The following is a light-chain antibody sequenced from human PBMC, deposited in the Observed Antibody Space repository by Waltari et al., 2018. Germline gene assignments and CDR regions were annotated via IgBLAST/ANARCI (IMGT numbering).Light chain of an antibody. CDR2: DVK. CDR1: RSGIGAFND. V-gene: IGLV2-14*03. Sequence: QSALTQPASVSGSPGQSLTISCTGARSGIGAFNDVSWYQQPPDKPPKVIIYDVKSRPYGVSSRFSGSKSGDTASLTSSGLQAEDEAHYYCSSYTTFGTVLFGGGT. CDR3: SSYTTFGTVL. J-gene: IGLJ2*01.